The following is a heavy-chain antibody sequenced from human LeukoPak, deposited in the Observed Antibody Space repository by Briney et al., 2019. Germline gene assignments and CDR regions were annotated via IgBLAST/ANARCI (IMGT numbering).Heavy chain of an antibody. CDR1: GFTFSSYD. V-gene: IGHV3-13*01. D-gene: IGHD6-19*01. J-gene: IGHJ6*02. Sequence: PGGSLRLSCAASGFTFSSYDMHWARQATGKGLEWVSAIGTAGDTYYPGSVKGRFTISRENAKNSLYLQMNSLRAGDTAVYYCARAGCRPPCYYYGMDVWGQGTTVTVSS. CDR3: ARAGCRPPCYYYGMDV. CDR2: IGTAGDT.